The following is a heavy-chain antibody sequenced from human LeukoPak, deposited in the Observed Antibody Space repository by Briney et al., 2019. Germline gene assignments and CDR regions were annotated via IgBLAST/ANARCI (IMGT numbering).Heavy chain of an antibody. CDR1: GGSISTSSYF. Sequence: SETLSLTCTVSGGSISTSSYFWGWIRQPPGKGLEWIGYIYYSGNTNYNPSLKSRVTISVDTSKNQFSLKLSSVTAADTAVYYCARERWLYEPWGQGTLVTVSS. V-gene: IGHV4-61*01. J-gene: IGHJ5*02. CDR2: IYYSGNT. CDR3: ARERWLYEP. D-gene: IGHD3-22*01.